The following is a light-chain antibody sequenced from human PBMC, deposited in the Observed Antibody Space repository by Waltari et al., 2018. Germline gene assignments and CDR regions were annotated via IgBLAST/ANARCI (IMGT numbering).Light chain of an antibody. CDR3: NSRSGNLWV. CDR2: EKN. CDR1: SLRSNY. J-gene: IGLJ3*02. V-gene: IGLV3-19*01. Sequence: SSDLTQDPAVSVALGQTVRITCQGDSLRSNYASWYQQKPGQAPLLVIHEKNNRPSGIPDRFSGSNSGNTASLTITGAQAEDEADYYCNSRSGNLWVFGGGTKLTVL.